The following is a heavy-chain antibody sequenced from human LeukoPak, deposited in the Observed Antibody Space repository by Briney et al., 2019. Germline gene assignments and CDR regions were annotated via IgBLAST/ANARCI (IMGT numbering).Heavy chain of an antibody. CDR1: GGFISSGGYY. D-gene: IGHD3-22*01. J-gene: IGHJ3*01. CDR2: VHHSGIT. Sequence: SETLSLTCVVSGGFISSGGYYWGWIRHPPEKGLEWIGSVHHSGITYYNTSLKSRVTISVDKSKNQFSLELTSVTAADTAVYYCARNPPNYYDSSGRMGAFNVWGQGTMVTVSS. V-gene: IGHV4-39*01. CDR3: ARNPPNYYDSSGRMGAFNV.